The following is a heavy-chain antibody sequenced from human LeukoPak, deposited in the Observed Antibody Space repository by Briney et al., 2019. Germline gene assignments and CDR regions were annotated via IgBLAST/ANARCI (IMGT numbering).Heavy chain of an antibody. J-gene: IGHJ5*02. CDR3: ARGEQWLVFEDPKNWFDP. CDR1: GYTFTDYY. CDR2: ITPNTGGT. V-gene: IGHV1-2*02. Sequence: ASVKVSCKASGYTFTDYYIHWVRQAPGQGLEWMGWITPNTGGTNYAQTFQGRVTMTRDTSIITVYMELRRLRSDDTAVYYCARGEQWLVFEDPKNWFDPWGQGTLVTVSS. D-gene: IGHD6-19*01.